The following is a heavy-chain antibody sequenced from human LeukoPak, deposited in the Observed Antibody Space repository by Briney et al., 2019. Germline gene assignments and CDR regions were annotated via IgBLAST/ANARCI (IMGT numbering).Heavy chain of an antibody. D-gene: IGHD2-21*02. CDR3: AKDHRAYCGGDCVDFDY. V-gene: IGHV3-30*02. Sequence: GGSLRLSCAASGFTFSSYGMHWVRQAPGKGLEWVAFIRYDGSNKYYADSVKGRFTISRDNSKNTLYLQMNSLRAEDTAVYHCAKDHRAYCGGDCVDFDYWGQGTLVTVSS. CDR1: GFTFSSYG. CDR2: IRYDGSNK. J-gene: IGHJ4*02.